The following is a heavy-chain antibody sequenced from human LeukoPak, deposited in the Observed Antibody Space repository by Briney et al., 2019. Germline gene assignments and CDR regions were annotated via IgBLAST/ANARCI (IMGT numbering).Heavy chain of an antibody. J-gene: IGHJ4*02. CDR3: ARGSRYYYDSSGYYRFDY. D-gene: IGHD3-22*01. Sequence: GESLKISCKGSGYSFTSYWIGWVRQMPGKGLEWMGDFYPGDSDTRYSPSFQGQVTISADKSISTAYLQWSSLKASDTAMYYCARGSRYYYDSSGYYRFDYWGQGTLVTVSS. CDR1: GYSFTSYW. CDR2: FYPGDSDT. V-gene: IGHV5-51*01.